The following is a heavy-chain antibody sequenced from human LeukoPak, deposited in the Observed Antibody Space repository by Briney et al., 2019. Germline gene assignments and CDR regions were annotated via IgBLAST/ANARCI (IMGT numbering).Heavy chain of an antibody. CDR3: ARVDYGDYYFDH. D-gene: IGHD4-17*01. CDR2: INHSGST. J-gene: IGHJ4*02. Sequence: PSETLSLTCAVYGGSFSGYYWSWIRQPPGKGLEWIGEINHSGSTNYNPSLKSRVTISVDTSKNQFSLKLSSVTAADTAVYYCARVDYGDYYFDHWGQGTLVTVSS. V-gene: IGHV4-34*01. CDR1: GGSFSGYY.